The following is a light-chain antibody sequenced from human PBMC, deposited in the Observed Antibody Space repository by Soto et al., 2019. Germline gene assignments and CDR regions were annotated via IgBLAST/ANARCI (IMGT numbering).Light chain of an antibody. CDR1: QSVSSSY. CDR2: GAS. CDR3: QQYHTSPLT. V-gene: IGKV3-20*01. Sequence: EIVLTQSPGTLSLSPGEGATFSCRASQSVSSSYIARYQQKRGQAPRRLIYGASIRATGIPDRFSGSGSGTDFTLTISRLEPEDFALYYCQQYHTSPLTFGQGTKVDI. J-gene: IGKJ1*01.